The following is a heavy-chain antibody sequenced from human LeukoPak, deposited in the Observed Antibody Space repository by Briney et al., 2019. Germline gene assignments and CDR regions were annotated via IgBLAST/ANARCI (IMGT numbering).Heavy chain of an antibody. J-gene: IGHJ1*01. V-gene: IGHV3-30-3*01. CDR2: ISYDGNNE. CDR1: GFAFSTYA. CDR3: AKVAREYQLRYPTLQH. Sequence: SGGSLRLSCAVSGFAFSTYAMHWVRQAPGKGLEWVAVISYDGNNEYYADSVKGRFTISRDNSKNTLYLQMNSLRAEDTAVYYCAKVAREYQLRYPTLQHWGQGTLVTVSS. D-gene: IGHD2-2*01.